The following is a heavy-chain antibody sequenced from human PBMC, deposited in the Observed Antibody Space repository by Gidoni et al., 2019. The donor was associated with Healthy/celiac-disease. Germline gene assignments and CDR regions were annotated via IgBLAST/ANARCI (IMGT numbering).Heavy chain of an antibody. Sequence: QVQLVQSGAEVKKPGASVKVSCTASGYTFTSYYMHWVRQAPGQGLEWMGIINPSGGSTSYAQKFQGRVTMTRDTSTSTVYMELSSLRSEDTAVYYCARKSPRGYFDYWGQGTLVTVSS. CDR1: GYTFTSYY. CDR2: INPSGGST. CDR3: ARKSPRGYFDY. J-gene: IGHJ4*02. D-gene: IGHD3-10*01. V-gene: IGHV1-46*01.